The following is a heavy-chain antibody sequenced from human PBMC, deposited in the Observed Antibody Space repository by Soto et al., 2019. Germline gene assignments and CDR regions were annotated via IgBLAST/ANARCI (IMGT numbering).Heavy chain of an antibody. V-gene: IGHV5-10-1*01. J-gene: IGHJ6*02. CDR1: GYSFTSYW. CDR3: ARYSSSSLYYYYGMDV. Sequence: GESLKISCKGSGYSFTSYWISWVRQMPGKGLEWMGRIDPSDSYTDYSPSFQGHVTISADKSISTAYLQWSSLKASDTAMYYCARYSSSSLYYYYGMDVWGQGTTVTVSS. CDR2: IDPSDSYT. D-gene: IGHD6-6*01.